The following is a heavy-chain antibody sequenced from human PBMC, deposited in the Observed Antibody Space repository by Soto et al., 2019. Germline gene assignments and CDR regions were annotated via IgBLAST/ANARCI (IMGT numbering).Heavy chain of an antibody. CDR1: GFIFNNYA. CDR2: ISSSGGYT. CDR3: VFFGGGAVPAAYDV. Sequence: PGGSLRLSCEASGFIFNNYAMNWVRQAPGKGLEWVSSISSSGGYTNYAASVTGRFTISRDNAKNSLYLQMNSLRAEDTAVYYCVFFGGGAVPAAYDVWGQGTTVTVSS. J-gene: IGHJ6*02. D-gene: IGHD2-2*01. V-gene: IGHV3-23*01.